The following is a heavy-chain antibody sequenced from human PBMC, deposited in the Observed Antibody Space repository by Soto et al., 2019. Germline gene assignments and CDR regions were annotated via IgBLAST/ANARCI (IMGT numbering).Heavy chain of an antibody. D-gene: IGHD3-10*01. CDR2: FDPEYGET. J-gene: IGHJ6*02. V-gene: IGHV1-24*01. CDR1: GYTLTELS. CDR3: ASRQLLTHYDNVDV. Sequence: ASVKVSCKVSGYTLTELSMHWVRQAPGKGLEWMGGFDPEYGETVYAQKFQGRVTMTEGTSTDTAYMELRSLRSEDTAVYYCASRQLLTHYDNVDVWGQGTTVTVSS.